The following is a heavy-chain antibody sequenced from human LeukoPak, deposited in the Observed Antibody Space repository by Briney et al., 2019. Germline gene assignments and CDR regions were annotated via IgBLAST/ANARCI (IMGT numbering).Heavy chain of an antibody. CDR3: ARGTLAAGNAFDI. Sequence: SETLSLTCTVSGGSISSYYWSWIRQPPGKGLEWIGYIYYSGSTNYNPSLKSRVTISVDTSKNQFSLKLSSVTAADTAVHYCARGTLAAGNAFDIWGQGTMVTVSS. V-gene: IGHV4-59*01. D-gene: IGHD6-13*01. CDR2: IYYSGST. CDR1: GGSISSYY. J-gene: IGHJ3*02.